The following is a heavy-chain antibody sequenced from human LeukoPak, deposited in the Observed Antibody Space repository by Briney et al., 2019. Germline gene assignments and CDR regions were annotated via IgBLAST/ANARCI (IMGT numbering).Heavy chain of an antibody. J-gene: IGHJ4*02. V-gene: IGHV3-7*01. CDR3: VTKEPSTSGWSY. CDR2: IKEDGSEK. Sequence: GGSLRLSRTASGFTFNRDWTAWVRQAPGKGLEWVANIKEDGSEKNYVDSVKGRFTISRDNAENSVYLQMNDLRAEDTGVYYCVTKEPSTSGWSYWGQGTLVTVSS. D-gene: IGHD6-19*01. CDR1: GFTFNRDW.